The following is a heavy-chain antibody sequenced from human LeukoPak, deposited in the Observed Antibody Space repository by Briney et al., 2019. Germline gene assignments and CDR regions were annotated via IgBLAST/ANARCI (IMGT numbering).Heavy chain of an antibody. CDR2: IYYSGST. CDR3: ARAFYYDYVWGSYRSSAPSFDY. J-gene: IGHJ4*02. V-gene: IGHV4-31*03. Sequence: PSQTLSLTCTVSGGSISSGGYYWGWIRQHPGKGLEWIGYIYYSGSTYYNPSLKSRVTISVDTSKNQFSLKLSSVTAADTAVYYCARAFYYDYVWGSYRSSAPSFDYWGQGTLVTVSP. D-gene: IGHD3-16*02. CDR1: GGSISSGGYY.